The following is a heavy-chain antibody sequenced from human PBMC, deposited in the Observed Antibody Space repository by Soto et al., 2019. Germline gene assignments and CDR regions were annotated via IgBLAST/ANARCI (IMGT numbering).Heavy chain of an antibody. CDR2: IYYSGST. CDR3: AGITVVTGGIDI. J-gene: IGHJ3*02. CDR1: GGSISSSSYY. Sequence: PSETLSLTCTVSGGSISSSSYYWGWIRQPPGKGLEWIGSIYYSGSTYYNPSLKSRVTISVDTSKNQFSLKLSSVTAADTAVYYCAGITVVTGGIDIWGQGTMVT. V-gene: IGHV4-39*01. D-gene: IGHD7-27*01.